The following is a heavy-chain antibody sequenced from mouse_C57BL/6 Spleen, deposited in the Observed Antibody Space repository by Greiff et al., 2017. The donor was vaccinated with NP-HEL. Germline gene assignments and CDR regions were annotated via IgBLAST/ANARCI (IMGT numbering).Heavy chain of an antibody. CDR2: INYDGSST. CDR3: AREGDSSGYYAMDY. Sequence: EVKLMESEGGLVQPGSSMKLSCTASGFTFSDYYMAWVRQVPEKGLEWVANINYDGSSTYYLDSLKSRFIISRDNAKNILYLQMSSLESEDTATYYCAREGDSSGYYAMDYWGQGTSVTVSS. J-gene: IGHJ4*01. CDR1: GFTFSDYY. V-gene: IGHV5-16*01. D-gene: IGHD3-2*02.